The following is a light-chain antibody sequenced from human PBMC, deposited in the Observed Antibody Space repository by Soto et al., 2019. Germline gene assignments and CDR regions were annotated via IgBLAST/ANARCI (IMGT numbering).Light chain of an antibody. CDR1: QSISYY. CDR3: QQSYSTPWT. Sequence: DIQITQSPSSLSASVGDRVTITCRSSQSISYYLNWYQQKQGRAPRLLIYSTSTLQSGVPSKFSGSASGTDFTLTISSLQPEDFATYYCQQSYSTPWTFGQGTKWIS. J-gene: IGKJ1*01. CDR2: STS. V-gene: IGKV1-39*01.